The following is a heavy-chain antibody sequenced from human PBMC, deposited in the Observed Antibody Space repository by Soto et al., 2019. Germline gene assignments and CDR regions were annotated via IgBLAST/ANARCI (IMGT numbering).Heavy chain of an antibody. J-gene: IGHJ5*02. D-gene: IGHD6-19*01. Sequence: EVHLLESGGGFVQPGGSLRLSCAASGFTFSNYAMSWVRQAPGKGLEWVSAITAYGDSTHYADSVEGRFTIHRDSPKNTLYLQMDSPRAEETALHYSAKVPLWYDRDWYVPPGFDPWGQRTLVTVSS. CDR3: AKVPLWYDRDWYVPPGFDP. CDR1: GFTFSNYA. V-gene: IGHV3-23*01. CDR2: ITAYGDST.